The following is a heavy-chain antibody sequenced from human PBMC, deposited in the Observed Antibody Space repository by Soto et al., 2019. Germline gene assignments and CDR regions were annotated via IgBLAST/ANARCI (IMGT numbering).Heavy chain of an antibody. CDR1: GGSISSSSYY. CDR2: IYYSGST. J-gene: IGHJ4*02. V-gene: IGHV4-39*01. CDR3: ARLRTFDYGDYWSDY. Sequence: QLQLQESGPGLVKPSETLSLTCTVSGGSISSSSYYWGWIRQPPGKGLEWIGSIYYSGSTDYNPSLKSRVTIAVDTSKNQFSLKLSSVTAADTAVYYCARLRTFDYGDYWSDYWGQGTLVTVSS. D-gene: IGHD4-17*01.